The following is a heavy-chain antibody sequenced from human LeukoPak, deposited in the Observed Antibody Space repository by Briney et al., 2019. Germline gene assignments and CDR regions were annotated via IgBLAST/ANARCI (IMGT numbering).Heavy chain of an antibody. Sequence: ASVKVSCKASGYTFTSSGITWVRQAPGQGLEWMGWISPYNGNSNYAQKFQGRVTMTRNTSISTAYMELSSLRSEDTAVYYCARGYKQWLAWYYYYMDVWGKGTTVTISS. D-gene: IGHD6-19*01. CDR3: ARGYKQWLAWYYYYMDV. CDR1: GYTFTSSG. J-gene: IGHJ6*03. V-gene: IGHV1-8*02. CDR2: ISPYNGNS.